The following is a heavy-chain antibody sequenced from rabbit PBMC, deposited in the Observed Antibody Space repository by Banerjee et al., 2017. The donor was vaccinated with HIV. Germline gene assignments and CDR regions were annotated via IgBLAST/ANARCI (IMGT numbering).Heavy chain of an antibody. V-gene: IGHV1S40*01. D-gene: IGHD6-1*01. Sequence: QSLEESGGDLVKPGASLTLTCTASGFSFSSSDWICWVRQAPGKGLEWIGCIYIGSGYSATYASWAKGRFTITKASSTTVTLQMTSLTAADTATYFCARDTDDSGAYALNLWGPGTLVTVS. CDR2: IYIGSGYSA. CDR1: GFSFSSSDW. J-gene: IGHJ4*01. CDR3: ARDTDDSGAYALNL.